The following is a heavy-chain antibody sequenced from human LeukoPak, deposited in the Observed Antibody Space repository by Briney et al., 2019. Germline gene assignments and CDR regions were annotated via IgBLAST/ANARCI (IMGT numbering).Heavy chain of an antibody. J-gene: IGHJ4*02. CDR2: INPNSGGT. Sequence: GASVKVSCTASGYTFTAYYMHWVRQAPGQGLEWMGWINPNSGGTNYAQKFQGRVTMTRDTSISTAYMGLSRLTPDDTAVYYCARGDDYYHSSGRFDYWGQGTLVIVSS. CDR3: ARGDDYYHSSGRFDY. D-gene: IGHD3-22*01. CDR1: GYTFTAYY. V-gene: IGHV1-2*02.